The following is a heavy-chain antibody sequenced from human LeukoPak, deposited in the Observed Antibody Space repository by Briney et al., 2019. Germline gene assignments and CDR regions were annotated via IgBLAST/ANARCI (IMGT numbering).Heavy chain of an antibody. CDR1: GFTFSSYA. CDR2: ISGSGGST. V-gene: IGHV3-23*01. D-gene: IGHD5-24*01. CDR3: AKDRGRDGYNYWLFGY. J-gene: IGHJ4*02. Sequence: GGSLRLPCAASGFTFSSYAMSWVRQAPGKGLEWVSAISGSGGSTYYADSVKGRFTISRDNSKNTLYLQMNSLRAEDTAVYYCAKDRGRDGYNYWLFGYWGQGTLVTVSS.